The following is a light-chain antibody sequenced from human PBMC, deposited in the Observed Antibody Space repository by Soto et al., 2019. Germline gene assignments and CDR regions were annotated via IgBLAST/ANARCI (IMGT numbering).Light chain of an antibody. V-gene: IGLV1-47*01. Sequence: QAVVTQTPSASETPGQRVTISCSGSSSNIGSNYVCWYQQLPGTAPKLLIYRNNQRPSGVPDRFSGSKSDTSASLAISGLRTEDEADYYCATWDDSLSGRVFGGGTKLTVL. CDR2: RNN. CDR3: ATWDDSLSGRV. J-gene: IGLJ3*02. CDR1: SSNIGSNY.